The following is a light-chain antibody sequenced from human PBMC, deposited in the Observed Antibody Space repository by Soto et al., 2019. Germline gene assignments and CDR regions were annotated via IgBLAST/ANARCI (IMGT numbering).Light chain of an antibody. CDR1: QGIGNA. J-gene: IGKJ3*01. Sequence: DIQMTQSPSSLSASVGDRVTITCRASQGIGNALAWYQQKPGKAPKRLIYTASSLQSGVPSRFSGSGSGTEFTLTISSLQAEDFTTYYCLQNNSYPLTFGPGTKVDIK. CDR3: LQNNSYPLT. V-gene: IGKV1-17*01. CDR2: TAS.